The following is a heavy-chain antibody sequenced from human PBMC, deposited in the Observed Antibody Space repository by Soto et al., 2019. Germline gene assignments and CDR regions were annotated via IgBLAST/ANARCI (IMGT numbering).Heavy chain of an antibody. CDR3: ARRSAVTTFYFYGMDV. Sequence: PGQSLRVSWKVAGGRCNSNWIGWVRQRTGRGLEWMGIIYPIDSDTRYSPSFQGQVTISVDRSVNSAFLQWRSLKASDTATYYCARRSAVTTFYFYGMDVWGQGTTVTVSS. CDR2: IYPIDSDT. CDR1: GGRCNSNW. D-gene: IGHD4-17*01. J-gene: IGHJ6*02. V-gene: IGHV5-51*01.